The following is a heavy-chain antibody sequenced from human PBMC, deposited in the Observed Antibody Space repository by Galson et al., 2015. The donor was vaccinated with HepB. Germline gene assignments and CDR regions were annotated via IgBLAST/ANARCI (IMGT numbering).Heavy chain of an antibody. CDR3: ARWWWEYRRFGELGWFDP. CDR2: IIPIFGTA. J-gene: IGHJ5*02. CDR1: GGTFSSYA. Sequence: SVKVSCKASGGTFSSYAISWVRQAPGQGLEWMGGIIPIFGTANYAQKFQGRVTITADESTSTAYMELSSLRSEDTAVYYCARWWWEYRRFGELGWFDPWGQGTLVTVSS. V-gene: IGHV1-69*13. D-gene: IGHD3-10*01.